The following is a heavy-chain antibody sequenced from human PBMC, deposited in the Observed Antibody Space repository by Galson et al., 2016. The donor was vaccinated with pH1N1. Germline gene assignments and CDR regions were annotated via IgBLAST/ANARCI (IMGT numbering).Heavy chain of an antibody. V-gene: IGHV5-51*03. CDR3: ARQYDFGDYRGDAFDI. CDR2: VNPGGSTI. D-gene: IGHD4-17*01. Sequence: QSGAEVKEPGESLKISCKASGYSFTSQWTAWVRQVPGKGLEWVGVVNPGGSTIRYSPPFQGQVTISSDKSINIAYLQWISLRASDTATYYCARQYDFGDYRGDAFDIWGQGTMVIVSS. CDR1: GYSFTSQW. J-gene: IGHJ3*02.